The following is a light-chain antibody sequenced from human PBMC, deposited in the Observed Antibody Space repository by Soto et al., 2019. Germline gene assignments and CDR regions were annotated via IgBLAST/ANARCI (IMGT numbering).Light chain of an antibody. CDR2: EAP. CDR1: QSISSW. V-gene: IGKV1-5*03. CDR3: QQYRDNWT. J-gene: IGKJ1*01. Sequence: DIQMTQSPSTLSASVGDRVTITCRASQSISSWLAWYQQKPGTAPKLLIYEAPTLQSGVPSRFSGSGSGTEFTLTISSLQPDDSATYYCQQYRDNWTFGQGTKVDIK.